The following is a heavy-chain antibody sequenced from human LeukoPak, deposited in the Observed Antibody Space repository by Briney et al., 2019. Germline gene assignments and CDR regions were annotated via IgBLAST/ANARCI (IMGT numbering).Heavy chain of an antibody. CDR1: GFTFSNYD. Sequence: GGSLRLPCAGSGFTFSNYDMMWVRQPPGKGLEWVADISGSGGSYWYADSVKGRFAMSRDNSKNTLCMHMKSLRAEDTAVYYCAKSIDSRVGFGQNWFDPWGQGTLVTVSS. CDR3: AKSIDSRVGFGQNWFDP. D-gene: IGHD4-11*01. J-gene: IGHJ5*02. V-gene: IGHV3-23*01. CDR2: ISGSGGSY.